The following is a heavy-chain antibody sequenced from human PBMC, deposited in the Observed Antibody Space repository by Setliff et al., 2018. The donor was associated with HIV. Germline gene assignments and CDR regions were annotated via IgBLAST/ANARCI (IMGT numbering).Heavy chain of an antibody. CDR2: ISPRSGGT. D-gene: IGHD3-10*01. CDR1: GYTFTDYY. CDR3: ATVEGPRGVS. J-gene: IGHJ5*02. V-gene: IGHV1-2*02. Sequence: ASVKVSCKASGYTFTDYYIHWVRQAPGQGPEWVGYISPRSGGTIYAQKFQGRVTMTRDTSITTAYMELSRLRSDDTAVYYCATVEGPRGVSWGQGTLVTVSS.